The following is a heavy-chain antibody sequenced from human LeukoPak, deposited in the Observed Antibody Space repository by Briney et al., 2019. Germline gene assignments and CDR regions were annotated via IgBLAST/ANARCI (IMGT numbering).Heavy chain of an antibody. CDR2: ISSSSSYI. D-gene: IGHD5/OR15-5a*01. CDR3: ARVYDYGLDY. Sequence: GGSLRLSCAASGFTVSSIHMVWVRQAPGKGLEWVSSISSSSSYIYYADSVKGRFTISRDNAKNSLYLQMNSLRAEDTAVYYCARVYDYGLDYWGQGTLVTVSS. CDR1: GFTVSSIH. V-gene: IGHV3-21*01. J-gene: IGHJ4*02.